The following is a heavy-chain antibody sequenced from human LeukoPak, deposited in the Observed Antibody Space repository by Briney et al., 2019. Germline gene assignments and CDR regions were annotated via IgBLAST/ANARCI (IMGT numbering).Heavy chain of an antibody. CDR1: GNTFTSYY. Sequence: ASVKVSCKASGNTFTSYYMHWVRQAPGQGLEWMGIINPSGGSTSYAQKFQGRVTMTRDTSTSTVYMELSSLRSEDTAVYYCATFHRGIAAAARAEYFQHWGQGTLVTVSS. V-gene: IGHV1-46*01. D-gene: IGHD6-13*01. J-gene: IGHJ1*01. CDR2: INPSGGST. CDR3: ATFHRGIAAAARAEYFQH.